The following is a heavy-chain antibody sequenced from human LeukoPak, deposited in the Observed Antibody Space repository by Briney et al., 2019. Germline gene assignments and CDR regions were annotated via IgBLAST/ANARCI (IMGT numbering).Heavy chain of an antibody. CDR1: GFTFSSYA. CDR2: ISYDGSNK. D-gene: IGHD3-9*01. V-gene: IGHV3-30*14. CDR3: ARDITSARRYEY. Sequence: PGGSLRLSCAASGFTFSSYAMHWVRQAPGKGLEWVAVISYDGSNKYYADSVKGRFTISRDRSKNTLNLQMNSLRAEDTAVYYCARDITSARRYEYWGQGTLVTVSS. J-gene: IGHJ4*02.